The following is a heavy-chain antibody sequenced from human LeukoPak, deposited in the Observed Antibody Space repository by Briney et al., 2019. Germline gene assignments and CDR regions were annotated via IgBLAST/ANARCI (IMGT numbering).Heavy chain of an antibody. J-gene: IGHJ5*02. D-gene: IGHD6-19*01. CDR1: GGSISSYY. CDR3: ARGAKGYSSVSWFDP. V-gene: IGHV4-59*01. CDR2: IYYSGST. Sequence: SETLSLTCTVSGGSISSYYWSWIRQPPGKGLEWIGYIYYSGSTNYNPSLKSRVTISVDTSKNQFSLKLSSVTAADTAVYYCARGAKGYSSVSWFDPWGQGTLVTVSS.